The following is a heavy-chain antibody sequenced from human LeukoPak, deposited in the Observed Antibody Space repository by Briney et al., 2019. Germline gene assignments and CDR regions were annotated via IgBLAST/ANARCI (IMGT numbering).Heavy chain of an antibody. CDR1: GGSISSYS. CDR3: ATMSIAAGNDY. D-gene: IGHD6-6*01. Sequence: SETLSLTCTVSGGSISSYSWSWIRQPPGKGLEWIGYIYNSGSTNYNPSRKSRVTISVDTSKNQFSLKLSSVTAADTAVYYCATMSIAAGNDYWGQGTLVTVSS. J-gene: IGHJ4*02. V-gene: IGHV4-59*08. CDR2: IYNSGST.